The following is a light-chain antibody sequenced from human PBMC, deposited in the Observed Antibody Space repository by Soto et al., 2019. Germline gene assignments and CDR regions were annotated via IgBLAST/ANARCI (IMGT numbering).Light chain of an antibody. V-gene: IGLV2-23*01. CDR3: CSYAGPSSVL. CDR2: EGT. CDR1: TNDVGGYNL. Sequence: QTVVTQPASVSGSPGQSITISCTGTTNDVGGYNLVSWYQQHPGKAPKLVIYEGTKRPSGVSNRFSSSKSGNTASLTISGLQAEDEGDYYCCSYAGPSSVLFGGGTKLTVL. J-gene: IGLJ2*01.